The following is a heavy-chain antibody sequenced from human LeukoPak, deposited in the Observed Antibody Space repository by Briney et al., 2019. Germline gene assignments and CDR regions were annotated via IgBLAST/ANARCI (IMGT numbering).Heavy chain of an antibody. J-gene: IGHJ4*02. D-gene: IGHD2-2*01. V-gene: IGHV3-21*01. CDR1: GFTFSSYS. CDR2: ISSSSSYI. Sequence: KSGGSLRLSCAASGFTFSSYSMNWVRQAPGKGLEWVSSISSSSSYIYYADSVKGRFTISRDNAKNSLYLQMNSLRAEDTAVYYCARGRIVVVPAAILGTYYFDYWGQGTLVTVSS. CDR3: ARGRIVVVPAAILGTYYFDY.